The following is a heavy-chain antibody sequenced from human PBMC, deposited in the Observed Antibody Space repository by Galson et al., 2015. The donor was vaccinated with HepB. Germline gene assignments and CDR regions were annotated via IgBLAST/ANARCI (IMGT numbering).Heavy chain of an antibody. CDR3: AKSGHGSRSYFDY. CDR1: GLTFSSYA. J-gene: IGHJ4*02. V-gene: IGHV3-23*01. Sequence: SLRLSCAASGLTFSSYAMSWVRQAPGKGLEWVSAISGSGGSTYYADSVKGRFTISRDNSKNTLYLQMNSLRAEDTAVYYCAKSGHGSRSYFDYWGQGTLVTVSS. D-gene: IGHD1-14*01. CDR2: ISGSGGST.